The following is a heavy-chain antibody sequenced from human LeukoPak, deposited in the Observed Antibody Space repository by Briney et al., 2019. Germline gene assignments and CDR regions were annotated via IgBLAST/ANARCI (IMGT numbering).Heavy chain of an antibody. CDR3: AKVRDGRSTGGTYYYYMDV. D-gene: IGHD1-26*01. CDR1: GFTFSSYA. CDR2: ISGCGGNT. J-gene: IGHJ6*03. Sequence: GGSLRLSCAASGFTFSSYAMSWVRQAPGKGLEWVSGISGCGGNTYYADSVKGRFTISRDNSKNTLYLQMNSLRVEDTAVFYCAKVRDGRSTGGTYYYYMDVWGKGTTVTVSS. V-gene: IGHV3-23*01.